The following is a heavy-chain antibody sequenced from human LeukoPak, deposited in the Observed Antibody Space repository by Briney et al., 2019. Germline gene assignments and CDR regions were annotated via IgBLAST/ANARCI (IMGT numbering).Heavy chain of an antibody. CDR2: MNPNSGNT. J-gene: IGHJ5*02. CDR3: ARGARPWLTHGFWSGYLNWFDP. V-gene: IGHV1-8*01. Sequence: GASVKVSCKASGYTFTSYDINWVRQATGQGLEWMGWMNPNSGNTGYAQKFQGRVTMTRNTSISTAYMELSSLRSEDTAVYYCARGARPWLTHGFWSGYLNWFDPWGQGTLVTVSS. D-gene: IGHD3-3*01. CDR1: GYTFTSYD.